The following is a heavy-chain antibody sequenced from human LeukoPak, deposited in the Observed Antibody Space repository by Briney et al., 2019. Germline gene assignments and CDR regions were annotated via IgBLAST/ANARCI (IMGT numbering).Heavy chain of an antibody. D-gene: IGHD1-26*01. CDR3: TRGGELMNY. V-gene: IGHV4-61*02. J-gene: IGHJ4*02. CDR2: IYTSGST. CDR1: GGSVSSGNYY. Sequence: PSQTLSLTCTVSGGSVSSGNYYWTWIRQPAGKGLEWIGRIYTSGSTNYNPSLKSRVTISIDASKNQFSLRLSSVTAADTAVYYCTRGGELMNYWGQGTLVIVSS.